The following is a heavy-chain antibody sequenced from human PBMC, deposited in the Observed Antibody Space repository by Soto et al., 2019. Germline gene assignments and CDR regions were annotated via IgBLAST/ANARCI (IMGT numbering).Heavy chain of an antibody. V-gene: IGHV2-5*02. Sequence: QITLRESGPTLVKPTQTLTLTCTFSGFSLDASAVGVGWIRQPPGKALEWLALIYWDDDKRYNPSLKSRLTLTKDTAKNQVILTMTNMDPVDTATYYCAHSGLSESQYAAYAFDFWGQGTMVTVSS. J-gene: IGHJ3*01. D-gene: IGHD2-15*01. CDR2: IYWDDDK. CDR1: GFSLDASAVG. CDR3: AHSGLSESQYAAYAFDF.